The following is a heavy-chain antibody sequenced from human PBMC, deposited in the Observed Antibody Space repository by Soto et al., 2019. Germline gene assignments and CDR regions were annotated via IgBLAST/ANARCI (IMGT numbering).Heavy chain of an antibody. J-gene: IGHJ4*02. Sequence: ASVKVSCKASGYTFNTYFISGISWVRQAPGQGLEWVGWTNAYSGESNNPEKFQGRITLTADKSTNTVYLQLSRLGPDDSAVYFCTRDERQSCGRLGCYRYDYWGQGTLVTVSS. CDR3: TRDERQSCGRLGCYRYDY. D-gene: IGHD2-15*01. V-gene: IGHV1-18*04. CDR2: TNAYSGES. CDR1: GYTFNTYF.